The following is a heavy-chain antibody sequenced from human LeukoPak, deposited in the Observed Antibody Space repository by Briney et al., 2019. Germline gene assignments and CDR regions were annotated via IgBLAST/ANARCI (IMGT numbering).Heavy chain of an antibody. D-gene: IGHD2-8*02. CDR3: ARARYSTGWVDY. CDR2: ISSTGST. CDR1: GGSVRSGDYY. V-gene: IGHV4-61*08. J-gene: IGHJ4*02. Sequence: SETLSPTCTVSGGSVRSGDYYWNWIRQAPEKGPEWLGHISSTGSTNYNPSLKSRVTISVDTSKNQFSLKLSSVTAADTAFYYCARARYSTGWVDYWGQGTLVTVSS.